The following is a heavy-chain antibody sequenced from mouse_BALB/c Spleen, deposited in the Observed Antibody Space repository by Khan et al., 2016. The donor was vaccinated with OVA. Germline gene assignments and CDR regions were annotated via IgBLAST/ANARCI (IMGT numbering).Heavy chain of an antibody. D-gene: IGHD2-14*01. J-gene: IGHJ4*01. CDR3: ARRTTGYALDY. V-gene: IGHV1-4*01. CDR1: GYTFTSNT. CDR2: INPRSSYT. Sequence: QVQLQQSGAELARPGASVKMSCKASGYTFTSNTIHWVQQRPGQGLEWIGYINPRSSYTTYNQKFTDKATLPADNSSNTAYIQLISLTSEDSAVYYCARRTTGYALDYWGQGTSVNVSS.